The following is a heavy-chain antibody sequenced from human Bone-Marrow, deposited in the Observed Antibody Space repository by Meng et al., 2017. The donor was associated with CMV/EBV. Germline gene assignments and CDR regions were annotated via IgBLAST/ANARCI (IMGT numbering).Heavy chain of an antibody. Sequence: ASVKVSCKASGYTFTSYDINWVRQATGQGLEWMGWMNPNSGNTGYAQKFQGRVTITRNTSISTAYMELSRLRSDDTAVYYCARGSPLTGTLLAYCGGDCYSPAFDIWGQGTRVTGSS. CDR3: ARGSPLTGTLLAYCGGDCYSPAFDI. J-gene: IGHJ3*02. CDR1: GYTFTSYD. CDR2: MNPNSGNT. D-gene: IGHD2-21*01. V-gene: IGHV1-8*03.